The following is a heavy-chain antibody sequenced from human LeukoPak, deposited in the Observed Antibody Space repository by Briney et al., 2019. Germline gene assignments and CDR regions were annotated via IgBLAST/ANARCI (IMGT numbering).Heavy chain of an antibody. V-gene: IGHV3-7*01. CDR2: IKQDGSEI. J-gene: IGHJ3*02. Sequence: GGSLRLSCVASGFTFSSYYMSWVRQAPGKGLEWAANIKQDGSEIYYVDSVKGRFTISRDNAKSSLYLQMTSLRAEDTVVYYCARMRGQGGQDIWGQGTMVTVSS. CDR3: ARMRGQGGQDI. D-gene: IGHD3-16*01. CDR1: GFTFSSYY.